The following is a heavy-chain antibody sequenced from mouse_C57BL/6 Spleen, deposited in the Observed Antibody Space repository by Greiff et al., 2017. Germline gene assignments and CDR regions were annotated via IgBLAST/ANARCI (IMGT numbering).Heavy chain of an antibody. Sequence: VQLQQSGAELVRPGTSVKVSCKASGYAFTNYLLEWVKQRPGQGLEWIGVINPGSGGTNYTEKFNGKATLTADKSSSTAYMQLSSLTSEDSAVYFCARHDYGDAYWGQGTLVTVSA. V-gene: IGHV1-54*01. D-gene: IGHD2-4*01. CDR2: INPGSGGT. CDR3: ARHDYGDAY. J-gene: IGHJ3*01. CDR1: GYAFTNYL.